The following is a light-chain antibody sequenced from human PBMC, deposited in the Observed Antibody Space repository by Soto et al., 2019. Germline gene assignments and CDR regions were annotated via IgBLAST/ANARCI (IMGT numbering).Light chain of an antibody. CDR2: DAS. Sequence: EIALTQSPATLSLSPGERATLSCRASQSISRYLAWYQQKPGQAPRLLIYDASNRATGIPARFSGSGSGTDFTLTISSLEPEDFAVYYCQQYNNWPPITFGQGTRLENK. J-gene: IGKJ5*01. CDR3: QQYNNWPPIT. CDR1: QSISRY. V-gene: IGKV3-11*01.